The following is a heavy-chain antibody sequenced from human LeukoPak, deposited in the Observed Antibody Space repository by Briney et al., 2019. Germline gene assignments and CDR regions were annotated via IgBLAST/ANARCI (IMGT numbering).Heavy chain of an antibody. CDR1: GGSFSGYY. CDR3: ARHKGVVAASPFDY. J-gene: IGHJ4*02. Sequence: PSETLSLTCAVYGGSFSGYYWSWIRQPPGKGLEWIGEINHSGSTNYNPSLKSRVTISVDTSKNQFSLKLSSVTAADTAVYYCARHKGVVAASPFDYWGQGTLVTVSS. V-gene: IGHV4-34*01. D-gene: IGHD2-15*01. CDR2: INHSGST.